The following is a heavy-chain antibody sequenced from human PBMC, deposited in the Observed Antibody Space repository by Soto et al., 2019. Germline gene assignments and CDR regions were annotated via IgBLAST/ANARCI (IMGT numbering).Heavy chain of an antibody. J-gene: IGHJ6*02. Sequence: ASVKVSCKASGYTFTSYGITWVRQAPGQGLEWVGWISAYDGHTSSAQKLQDRVTMTTDTSTSTAYMDPRSLKSDDSAVYYCARGQGEYCTGGSCYANYYYSGMDVWGQGTTVTVSS. V-gene: IGHV1-18*01. CDR3: ARGQGEYCTGGSCYANYYYSGMDV. CDR2: ISAYDGHT. D-gene: IGHD2-15*01. CDR1: GYTFTSYG.